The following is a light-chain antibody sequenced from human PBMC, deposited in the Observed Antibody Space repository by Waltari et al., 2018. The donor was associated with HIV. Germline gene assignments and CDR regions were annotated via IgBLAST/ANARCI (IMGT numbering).Light chain of an antibody. Sequence: QSALTQPASVSGSPGQSITISCTGTTTDVGASDSVSWYQQHPGKAPKLVIYEVTKRPSGVSNRFSGAKSGITASLTISGLQTEDEADYYCSSYTTISILIFGGGTKLTVL. CDR2: EVT. J-gene: IGLJ2*01. V-gene: IGLV2-14*01. CDR1: TTDVGASDS. CDR3: SSYTTISILI.